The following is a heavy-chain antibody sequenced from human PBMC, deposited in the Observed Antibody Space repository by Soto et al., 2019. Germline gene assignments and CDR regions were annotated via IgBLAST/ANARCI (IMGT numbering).Heavy chain of an antibody. CDR1: GGSVGSGSDY. J-gene: IGHJ6*02. CDR3: ARIGDYYDSSGYYSPNYYYYYGMDV. V-gene: IGHV4-61*01. Sequence: SETLSLTCTVSGGSVGSGSDYWSWIRQPPGKGLEWIGYIYYSGSTNYNPSLKSRVTISVDTSKNQFSLKLSSVTAADTAVYYCARIGDYYDSSGYYSPNYYYYYGMDVWGQGTTVTVSS. D-gene: IGHD3-22*01. CDR2: IYYSGST.